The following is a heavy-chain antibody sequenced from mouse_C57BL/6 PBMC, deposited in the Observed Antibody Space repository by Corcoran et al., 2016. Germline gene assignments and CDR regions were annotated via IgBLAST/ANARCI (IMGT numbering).Heavy chain of an antibody. V-gene: IGHV9-3*01. CDR3: ARRGAYYINLDYFDY. Sequence: QIQLVQSGPELKKPGETVKISCKASGYTFTTYGMSWVKQAPGKGLKWMGWINTYSGVPTYADDFKGRFAFSLETSASTAYLQINNLKNEDTATYFCARRGAYYINLDYFDYWGQGTTLTVSS. CDR1: GYTFTTYG. J-gene: IGHJ2*01. CDR2: INTYSGVP. D-gene: IGHD2-5*01.